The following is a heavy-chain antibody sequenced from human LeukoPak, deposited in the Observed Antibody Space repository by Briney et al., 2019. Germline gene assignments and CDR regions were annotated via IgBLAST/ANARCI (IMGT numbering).Heavy chain of an antibody. CDR1: GGSISSYY. CDR3: ARHPRGDYDFWSGYFDY. J-gene: IGHJ4*02. V-gene: IGHV4-4*09. D-gene: IGHD3-3*01. CDR2: IYTSGST. Sequence: SETLSLTCTVSGGSISSYYWSWIRQPPGKGLEWIGYIYTSGSTNYNPSLKSRVTISVDTSKNQFSLKLSSVTAADTAVYYCARHPRGDYDFWSGYFDYWGQGTLVTVS.